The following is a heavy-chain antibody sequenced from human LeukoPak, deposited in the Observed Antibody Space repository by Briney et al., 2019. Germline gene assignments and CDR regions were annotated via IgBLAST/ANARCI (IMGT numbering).Heavy chain of an antibody. CDR3: ARDAEPADMGYYFVY. CDR2: ISSNGGST. D-gene: IGHD2-2*01. CDR1: GFTFSSYA. Sequence: GGSLRLSCAASGFTFSSYAMHWVRQAPGKGLEYVSAISSNGGSTYYANSVKGRFTISRDNSKNTLYLQMGSLSAEDMAVYYCARDAEPADMGYYFVYWGQRTLVTVSS. J-gene: IGHJ4*02. V-gene: IGHV3-64*01.